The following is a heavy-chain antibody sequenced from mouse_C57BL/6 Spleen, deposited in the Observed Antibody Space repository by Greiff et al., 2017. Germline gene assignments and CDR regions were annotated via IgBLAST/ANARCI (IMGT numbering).Heavy chain of an antibody. D-gene: IGHD1-1*01. CDR1: GYTFTDYE. CDR2: IDPETGGT. CDR3: SYGSSLPWFAY. Sequence: QVQLKESGAELVRPGASVTLSCKASGYTFTDYEMHWVKQTPVHGLEWIGAIDPETGGTAYNQKFKGKAILTADKSSSTAYMELRSLTSEDSAVYYCSYGSSLPWFAYWGQGTLVTVSA. V-gene: IGHV1-15*01. J-gene: IGHJ3*01.